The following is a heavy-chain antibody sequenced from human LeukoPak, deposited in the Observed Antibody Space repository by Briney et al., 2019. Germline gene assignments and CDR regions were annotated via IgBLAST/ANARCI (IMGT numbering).Heavy chain of an antibody. CDR3: ARRVGATNPYFDY. V-gene: IGHV4-38-2*02. J-gene: IGHJ4*02. Sequence: SETLFLTCTVSGYSISSGYYWGWIRQPPGQGLEWIVSIYHSGSTYYNPSLKRPVSISADTSKNKFSLKMSSVTAADTAVYYCARRVGATNPYFDYWGQGTLVTVSS. D-gene: IGHD1-26*01. CDR1: GYSISSGYY. CDR2: IYHSGST.